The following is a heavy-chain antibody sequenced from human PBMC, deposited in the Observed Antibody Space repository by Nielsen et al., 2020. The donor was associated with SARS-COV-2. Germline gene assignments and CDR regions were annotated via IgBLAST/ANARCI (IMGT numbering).Heavy chain of an antibody. J-gene: IGHJ4*02. CDR2: IYYSGST. V-gene: IGHV4-39*01. CDR1: GGSISSSSYY. D-gene: IGHD6-13*01. CDR3: ASTGLAAAGVDY. Sequence: SETLSLTCTVSGGSISSSSYYWGWIRQPPGKGLEWIGSIYYSGSTYYNPSLKSRVTISVDTSKNQFSLKLSSVTAADTAVYYCASTGLAAAGVDYWGQGTLVTVPS.